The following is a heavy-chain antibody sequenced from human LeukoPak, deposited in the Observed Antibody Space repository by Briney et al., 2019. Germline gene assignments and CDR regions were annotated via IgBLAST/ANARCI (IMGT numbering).Heavy chain of an antibody. CDR3: ATGGLDY. V-gene: IGHV3-48*03. J-gene: IGHJ4*02. CDR2: ISSSGSTF. Sequence: GGSLRLSCETSGFTFSSYEVNWVRQAPGKGLEWVSYISSSGSTFYYADSVKGRFTISRDDAKNSLYLRMNSLRVEDTAVYYCATGGLDYWGQGTLVTVSS. CDR1: GFTFSSYE.